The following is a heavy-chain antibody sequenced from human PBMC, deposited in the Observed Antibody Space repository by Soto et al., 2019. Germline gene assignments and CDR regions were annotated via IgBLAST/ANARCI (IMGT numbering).Heavy chain of an antibody. V-gene: IGHV4-39*01. CDR1: GGSISSGGYY. J-gene: IGHJ6*02. D-gene: IGHD6-6*01. CDR2: IYYSGST. CDR3: ARQGIAARKYYYYYYGMDV. Sequence: PSETLSLTCTVSGGSISSGGYYWSWIRQHPGKGLEWIGYIYYSGSTYYNPSLKSRVTISVDTSKNQFSLKLSPVTAADTAVYYCARQGIAARKYYYYYYGMDVWGQGTTVTVSS.